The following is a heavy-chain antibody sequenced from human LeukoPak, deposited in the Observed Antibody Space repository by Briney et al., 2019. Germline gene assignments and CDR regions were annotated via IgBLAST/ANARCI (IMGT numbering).Heavy chain of an antibody. CDR1: GGSISSYY. Sequence: SETLSLTCTVSGGSISSYYWSWIRQPPGKGLEWIGYIYYSGSTNYNPSLKSRVTISVDTSKNQFSLKLSSVTAADTVVYYCARAEKGSSGWYYWGQGTLVTVSS. V-gene: IGHV4-59*08. CDR3: ARAEKGSSGWYY. J-gene: IGHJ4*02. D-gene: IGHD6-19*01. CDR2: IYYSGST.